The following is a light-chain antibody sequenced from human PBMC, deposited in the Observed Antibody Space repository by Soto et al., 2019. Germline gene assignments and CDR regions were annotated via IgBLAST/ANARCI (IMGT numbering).Light chain of an antibody. J-gene: IGLJ1*01. Sequence: QSALTQPASVSGSPGQSITISCTGTSSDVGGYNYVSWYQQHPGKAPKLMIYDVSNRPSGVSNRFSGSKSGNTASLTISGFQAEDEADYYCSSYTSSSTLEVFGTGTKLTVL. V-gene: IGLV2-14*01. CDR2: DVS. CDR3: SSYTSSSTLEV. CDR1: SSDVGGYNY.